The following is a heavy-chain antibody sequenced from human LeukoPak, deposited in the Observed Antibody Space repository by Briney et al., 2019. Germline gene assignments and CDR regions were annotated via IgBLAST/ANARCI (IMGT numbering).Heavy chain of an antibody. Sequence: GGSLRLSCAASGVTFSSYSMNWVRQAPGKGLELVSYISSSSSTIYFADSVKGRFTISRDNAKYSLYLQMNSLRDEDTAVYYCAREGAAAGGMDYWGQGTLVSVSS. CDR2: ISSSSSTI. J-gene: IGHJ4*02. CDR3: AREGAAAGGMDY. D-gene: IGHD6-13*01. CDR1: GVTFSSYS. V-gene: IGHV3-48*02.